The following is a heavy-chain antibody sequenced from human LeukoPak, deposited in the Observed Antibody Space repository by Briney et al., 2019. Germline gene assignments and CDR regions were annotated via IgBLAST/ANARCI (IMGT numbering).Heavy chain of an antibody. J-gene: IGHJ4*02. CDR3: ASGSSSWYYFDY. D-gene: IGHD6-13*01. CDR2: INAGNGNT. Sequence: ASVKVSCKASGSTFSGYYLQWVRQAPGQRLEWMGWINAGNGNTKYSQEFQGRVTITRDTSASTAYMELSSLRSEDMAVYYCASGSSSWYYFDYWGQGTLVTVSS. CDR1: GSTFSGYY. V-gene: IGHV1-3*03.